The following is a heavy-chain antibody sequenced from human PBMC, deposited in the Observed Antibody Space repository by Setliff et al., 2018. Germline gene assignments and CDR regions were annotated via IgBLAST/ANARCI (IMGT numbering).Heavy chain of an antibody. D-gene: IGHD1-26*01. J-gene: IGHJ6*03. CDR2: ISAYNGNT. V-gene: IGHV1-18*01. Sequence: ASVKVSCKTSGFSFTTYGITWVRQAPGQGLEWMGWISAYNGNTDSAQKFQGRVTMSADTSTTTVYMELRSLRSDDTAVYYCARSPPNRGVGQGHHMDVWGKGTTVTVSS. CDR1: GFSFTTYG. CDR3: ARSPPNRGVGQGHHMDV.